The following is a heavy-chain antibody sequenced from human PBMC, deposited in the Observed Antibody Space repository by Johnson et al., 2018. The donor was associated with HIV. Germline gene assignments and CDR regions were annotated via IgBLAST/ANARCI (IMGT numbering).Heavy chain of an antibody. V-gene: IGHV3-9*01. Sequence: VQLVESGGGLVQPGRSLRLSCAASGFTFDDYAMHWVRQAPGKGLAWVSGISWNSGSIGYADSVKGRFTISRDNAKNSLYLQMNSLRAEDTALYYCAKDWSSSPPGAFDIWGQGTMVTVSS. CDR2: ISWNSGSI. CDR3: AKDWSSSPPGAFDI. D-gene: IGHD6-6*01. CDR1: GFTFDDYA. J-gene: IGHJ3*02.